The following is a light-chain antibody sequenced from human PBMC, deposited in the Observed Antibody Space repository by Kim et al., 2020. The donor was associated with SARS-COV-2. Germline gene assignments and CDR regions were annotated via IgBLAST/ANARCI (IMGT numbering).Light chain of an antibody. CDR2: GAS. Sequence: EIVLTQSPGTLSLSPGERATLSCRASQSVSDNYLAWYQQKPGQAPRLLIYGASSRATGIPDRFSGSGSGTDFTLTISRLEPEDFAVYYCQQYDTSPSCTFGQGTKLGDQ. J-gene: IGKJ2*02. CDR3: QQYDTSPSCT. V-gene: IGKV3-20*01. CDR1: QSVSDNY.